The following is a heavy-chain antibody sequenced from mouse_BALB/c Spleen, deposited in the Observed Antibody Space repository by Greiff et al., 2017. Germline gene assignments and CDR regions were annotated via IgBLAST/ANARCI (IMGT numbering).Heavy chain of an antibody. D-gene: IGHD4-1*01. Sequence: EVNLVESGGGLVQPGGSRKLSCAASGFTFSSFGMHWVRQAPEKGLEWVAYISSGSSTIYYADTVKGRFTISRDNPKNTLFLQMTSLRSEDTAMYYCARSELGDWYFDVWGAGTTVTVSS. CDR1: GFTFSSFG. CDR3: ARSELGDWYFDV. J-gene: IGHJ1*01. CDR2: ISSGSSTI. V-gene: IGHV5-17*02.